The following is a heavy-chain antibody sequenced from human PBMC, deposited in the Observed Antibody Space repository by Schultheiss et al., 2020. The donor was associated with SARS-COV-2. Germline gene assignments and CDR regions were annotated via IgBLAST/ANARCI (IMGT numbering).Heavy chain of an antibody. CDR2: IYTSGST. D-gene: IGHD6-13*01. CDR1: GGSISSGSYY. Sequence: SETLSLTCTVSGGSISSGSYYWSWIRQPAGKGLEWIGRIYTSGSTNYNPSLKNRVTISVDTSKNQFSLKLSSVTAADTAVYYCARGIAAADYWGQGTLVTVSS. CDR3: ARGIAAADY. J-gene: IGHJ4*02. V-gene: IGHV4-61*02.